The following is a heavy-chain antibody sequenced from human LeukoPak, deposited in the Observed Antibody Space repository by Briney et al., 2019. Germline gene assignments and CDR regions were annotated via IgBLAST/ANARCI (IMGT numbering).Heavy chain of an antibody. Sequence: RGVSLRLSCAASGFTFSSYAMSWVRQAPGKGLEWVSAISGSGGSTYYADSVKGRFTISRDNSKNTLYLQLNSLRAEDTAVYYCAKDTGYSYGYSDYWGQGTLVTVSS. CDR3: AKDTGYSYGYSDY. CDR2: ISGSGGST. CDR1: GFTFSSYA. D-gene: IGHD5-18*01. V-gene: IGHV3-23*01. J-gene: IGHJ4*02.